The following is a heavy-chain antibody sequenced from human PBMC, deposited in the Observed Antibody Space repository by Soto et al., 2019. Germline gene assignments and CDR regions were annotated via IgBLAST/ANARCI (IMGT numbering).Heavy chain of an antibody. Sequence: PSETLSLTCAVYGGSFSGYCWSWIRQPPGKGLEWIGEINHSGSTNYNPSLKSRTTINPDTSTNQFSLQLNSVTPEDTAVYYCASAHYFDSSGYYYPHFDYWGQGTPVTVSS. CDR3: ASAHYFDSSGYYYPHFDY. D-gene: IGHD3-22*01. J-gene: IGHJ4*02. CDR2: INHSGST. V-gene: IGHV4-34*01. CDR1: GGSFSGYC.